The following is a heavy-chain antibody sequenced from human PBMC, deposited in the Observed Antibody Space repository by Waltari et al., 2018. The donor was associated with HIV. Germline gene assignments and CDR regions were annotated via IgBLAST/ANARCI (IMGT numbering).Heavy chain of an antibody. CDR1: GCTSSNYD. J-gene: IGHJ2*01. D-gene: IGHD4-4*01. V-gene: IGHV3-23*01. CDR3: VKDPTTITRGYFDL. Sequence: EEQLLESGGGLGQPGGSLSLSCVASGCTSSNYDMTWLRQIPGKGLEWVAGLTSAGSITYHADSVQGRFIISRDNSKHTLFLQMTNLRVEDTAVYYCVKDPTTITRGYFDLWGRGTLVTVSS. CDR2: LTSAGSIT.